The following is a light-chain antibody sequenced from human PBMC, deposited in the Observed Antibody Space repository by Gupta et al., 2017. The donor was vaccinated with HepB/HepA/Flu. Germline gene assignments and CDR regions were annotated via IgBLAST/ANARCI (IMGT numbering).Light chain of an antibody. CDR1: STNIGSVT. V-gene: IGLV1-44*01. J-gene: IGLJ3*02. CDR2: NDY. Sequence: QSVLTQPPSPSGTPGQTVTISCSGSSTNIGSVTVNWYQHLPGTAPKLLIYNDYPRPSGVPDRFSGSKSGTSASLAISGLQSGDEAHYYCSSWDHSLNGVVFGGGTTLTVL. CDR3: SSWDHSLNGVV.